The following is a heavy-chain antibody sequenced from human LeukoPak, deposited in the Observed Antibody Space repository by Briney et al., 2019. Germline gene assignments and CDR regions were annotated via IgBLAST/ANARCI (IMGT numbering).Heavy chain of an antibody. D-gene: IGHD5-24*01. CDR2: IHDSGTT. V-gene: IGHV4-59*01. CDR3: ARGGREGYNSFAY. CDR1: GGSISTYY. Sequence: SETLSLTCTVSGGSISTYYWSWIRQPPGKGLEWIGYIHDSGTTSYTPSLKSRVTISVDMSENQLSMRLTSVSAADTAIYYCARGGREGYNSFAYWGQGTLVTVSS. J-gene: IGHJ4*02.